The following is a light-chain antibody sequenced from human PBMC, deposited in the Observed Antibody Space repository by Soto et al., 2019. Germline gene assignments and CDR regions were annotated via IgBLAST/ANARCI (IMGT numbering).Light chain of an antibody. CDR2: DNT. Sequence: QSVLTQPPSVSGAPGQRVTISCTGSSSNIGAGFDVYWYQHLPGTAPKLLIYDNTNRPSGVPDRFSGSKSGTLASLAITGLQAEDEADYYCQSYDSSLSAVVFGGVTKLTVL. CDR3: QSYDSSLSAVV. J-gene: IGLJ2*01. CDR1: SSNIGAGFD. V-gene: IGLV1-40*01.